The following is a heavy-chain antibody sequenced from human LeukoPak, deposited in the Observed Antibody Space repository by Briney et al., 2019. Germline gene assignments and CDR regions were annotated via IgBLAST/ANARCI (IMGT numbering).Heavy chain of an antibody. CDR1: GGTFSSYA. V-gene: IGHV1-69*06. D-gene: IGHD6-19*01. Sequence: GASVKVSCKASGGTFSSYAISWVRQAPGQGLEWMGGIIPIFGTANYAQKFQGRVTITADKSTNTAYMELSSLRSEDTAVYYCARALGGRSSGWYAFDYWGQGTLVTVSS. CDR2: IIPIFGTA. J-gene: IGHJ4*02. CDR3: ARALGGRSSGWYAFDY.